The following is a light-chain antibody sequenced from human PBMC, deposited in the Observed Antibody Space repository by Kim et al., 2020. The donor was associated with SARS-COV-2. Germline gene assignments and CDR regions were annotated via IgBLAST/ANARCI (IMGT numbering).Light chain of an antibody. CDR2: SNN. CDR1: SSNIGSNY. CDR3: AAWDDSLSGPV. V-gene: IGLV1-47*02. Sequence: QSVLTQPPSASGTPGQRVTISCSGSSSNIGSNYVYWYQQLPGTAPKLLIYSNNQRLSGVPDRFSGSKSGTSASLAISGLRSEDEADYYCAAWDDSLSGPVFGTGTKVTVL. J-gene: IGLJ1*01.